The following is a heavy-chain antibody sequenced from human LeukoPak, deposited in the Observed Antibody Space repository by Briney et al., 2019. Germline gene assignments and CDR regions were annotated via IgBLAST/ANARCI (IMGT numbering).Heavy chain of an antibody. D-gene: IGHD6-19*01. CDR3: ARGYSSGWYNDYYYMDV. Sequence: GASVKVSCKATVGTFSSYAISWVRQPPGQGLEWMGWINPNSGGTNYAQKFQGRVTMSRDTSISTAYMELSRLRSDDTAVYYCARGYSSGWYNDYYYMDVWGKGTTVTISS. CDR2: INPNSGGT. CDR1: VGTFSSYA. V-gene: IGHV1-2*02. J-gene: IGHJ6*03.